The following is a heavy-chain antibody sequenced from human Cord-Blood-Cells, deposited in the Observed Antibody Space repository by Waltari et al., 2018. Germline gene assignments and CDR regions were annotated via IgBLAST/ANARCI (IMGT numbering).Heavy chain of an antibody. Sequence: QVQLVQSGAEVKKPGSSVKVSCKASGGTFRSYATSWVRQAPGQGLEWMGGIIPIFGTANYAQKFQGRVTITADESTSTAYMELSSLRSEDTAVYYCATHTRGHSSGYYECDYWGQGTLVTVSS. D-gene: IGHD3-22*01. CDR3: ATHTRGHSSGYYECDY. J-gene: IGHJ4*02. CDR2: IIPIFGTA. CDR1: GGTFRSYA. V-gene: IGHV1-69*01.